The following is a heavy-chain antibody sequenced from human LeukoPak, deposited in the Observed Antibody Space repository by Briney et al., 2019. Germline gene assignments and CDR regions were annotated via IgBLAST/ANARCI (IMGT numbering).Heavy chain of an antibody. CDR2: IYYSGST. D-gene: IGHD6-13*01. V-gene: IGHV4-59*01. Sequence: SETLSLTCTVSGGSISSYYWSWIRQPPGKGLEWIGYIYYSGSTNYNPSLKSRVTISVDTSKNQFSLKLSSVTAADTAVYYCARGLGSSWVGDYWGQGTLVTVSS. J-gene: IGHJ4*02. CDR3: ARGLGSSWVGDY. CDR1: GGSISSYY.